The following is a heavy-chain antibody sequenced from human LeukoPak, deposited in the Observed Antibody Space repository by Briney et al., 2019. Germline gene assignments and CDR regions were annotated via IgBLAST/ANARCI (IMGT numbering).Heavy chain of an antibody. D-gene: IGHD2-15*01. CDR1: GYSFTSYW. Sequence: GESLKISCQGSGYSFTSYWIGGVRQMPGKGLEWMGIIYPGDSDTRYSPSFQGQVTISADKSISTAYLQWSSLKASDTAMYYCARPRCSGGSCYYFDYWGQGTLVTVSS. V-gene: IGHV5-51*01. CDR3: ARPRCSGGSCYYFDY. CDR2: IYPGDSDT. J-gene: IGHJ4*02.